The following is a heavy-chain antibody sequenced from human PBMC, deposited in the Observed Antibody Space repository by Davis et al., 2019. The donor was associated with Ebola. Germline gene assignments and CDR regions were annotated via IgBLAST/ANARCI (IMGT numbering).Heavy chain of an antibody. CDR1: GGSITNHY. CDR2: ISYGGST. D-gene: IGHD4-11*01. J-gene: IGHJ4*02. Sequence: GSLRLSCTVPGGSITNHYWSWIRQPPGKGLEWIGYISYGGSTNHNPSLKSRVTISLDTSKNQMSLKVNSVTAADTAVYYCAGYDHSNYLNDWGQGTLVTVSS. CDR3: AGYDHSNYLND. V-gene: IGHV4-59*03.